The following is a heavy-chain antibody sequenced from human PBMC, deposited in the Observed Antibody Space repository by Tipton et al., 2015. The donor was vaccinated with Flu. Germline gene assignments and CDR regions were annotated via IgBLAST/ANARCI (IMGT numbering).Heavy chain of an antibody. Sequence: LRLSCTVSGGSISSSSYYWGWIRQPPGKGLEWIGSIYYSGSTYYNPSLKSRVTISVDTSKNQFSLKLSSVTAADTAVYYCARLSSNWYHQLDNWGQGTLVTVSS. D-gene: IGHD6-13*01. J-gene: IGHJ4*02. CDR2: IYYSGST. CDR3: ARLSSNWYHQLDN. V-gene: IGHV4-39*07. CDR1: GGSISSSSYY.